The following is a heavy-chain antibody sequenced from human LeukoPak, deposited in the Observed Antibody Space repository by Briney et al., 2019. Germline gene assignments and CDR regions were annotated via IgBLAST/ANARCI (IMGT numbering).Heavy chain of an antibody. V-gene: IGHV3-48*02. CDR2: ISSSGSTK. CDR3: ARVEAFWSGYAYYYYMDV. J-gene: IGHJ6*03. Sequence: GGSLRLSCVASGFTFSDYSMNWVRQAPGKGLEWVSYISSSGSTKNYADSVKGRFTISRDSAKNSLYLQMNSLRDEDRAVYHCARVEAFWSGYAYYYYMDVWGKGTTVTVSS. CDR1: GFTFSDYS. D-gene: IGHD3-3*01.